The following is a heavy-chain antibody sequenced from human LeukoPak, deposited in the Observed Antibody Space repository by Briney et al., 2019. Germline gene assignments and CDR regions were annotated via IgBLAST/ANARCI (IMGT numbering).Heavy chain of an antibody. CDR3: ARRSGTYYAFDI. J-gene: IGHJ3*02. CDR1: GYTFTSYY. V-gene: IGHV1-46*01. D-gene: IGHD1-26*01. Sequence: ASVKVSCKASGYTFTSYYMHWVRQAPGQGLEWMGIINPSGGSTSSAQKFQGRVTMARDTSTSTVYMELSSLRSDDTAVYYCARRSGTYYAFDIWGQGTMVTVSS. CDR2: INPSGGST.